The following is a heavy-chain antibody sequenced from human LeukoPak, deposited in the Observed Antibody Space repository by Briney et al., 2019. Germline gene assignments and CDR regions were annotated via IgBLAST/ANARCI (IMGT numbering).Heavy chain of an antibody. D-gene: IGHD3-3*01. CDR1: GYTFTSYG. CDR3: ARVIGYFGVVSSLDP. Sequence: ASVTVSCKASGYTFTSYGISWVRQAPGQGLEWMGWISAYNGNTNYAQKLQGRVTMTTDTSTSTAYMELRSLRSDDTAVYYCARVIGYFGVVSSLDPWGQGTLVTVSS. CDR2: ISAYNGNT. V-gene: IGHV1-18*01. J-gene: IGHJ5*02.